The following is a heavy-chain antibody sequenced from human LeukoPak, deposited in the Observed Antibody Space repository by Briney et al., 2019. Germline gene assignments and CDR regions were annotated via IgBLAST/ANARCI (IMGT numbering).Heavy chain of an antibody. Sequence: ASVKVSCKASGYTFTSYAMNWVRQAPGQGLEWMGWINTNTGYPTYAQGFTGRFVFSLDTSVSTAYLQISSLKAEDTAVYYCARDSGQQLANAFDIWGQGTMVTVSS. J-gene: IGHJ3*02. V-gene: IGHV7-4-1*02. D-gene: IGHD6-13*01. CDR1: GYTFTSYA. CDR3: ARDSGQQLANAFDI. CDR2: INTNTGYP.